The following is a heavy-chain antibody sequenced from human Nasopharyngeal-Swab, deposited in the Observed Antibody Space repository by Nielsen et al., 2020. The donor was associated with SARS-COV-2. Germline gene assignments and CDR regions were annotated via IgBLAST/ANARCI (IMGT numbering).Heavy chain of an antibody. CDR2: INAGNGNT. CDR1: GYTFTSYA. V-gene: IGHV1-3*01. J-gene: IGHJ4*02. Sequence: ASVKVSCKASGYTFTSYAMHWVRQAPGQRLEWMGWINAGNGNTKHSQKFQGRVTITRDTSASTAYMELSSLRSEDTAVYYCARSTYYYDSSCYSFDYWGQGTLVPSPQ. D-gene: IGHD3-22*01. CDR3: ARSTYYYDSSCYSFDY.